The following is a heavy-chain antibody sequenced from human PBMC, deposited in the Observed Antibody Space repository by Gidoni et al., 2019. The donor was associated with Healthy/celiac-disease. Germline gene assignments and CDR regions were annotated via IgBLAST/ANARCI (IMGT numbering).Heavy chain of an antibody. CDR3: AREMKIVATIY. Sequence: QLQLQASGPGLGTPSETLSLTCTVSGGSISSSSYYWGWLCQPPGKGLEWIGSIDYSGSTYYNPSLKSRVTISVDTSKNQFSLKLSSVTAADTAVYYCAREMKIVATIYWGQGTLVTVSS. CDR2: IDYSGST. V-gene: IGHV4-39*07. J-gene: IGHJ4*02. D-gene: IGHD5-12*01. CDR1: GGSISSSSYY.